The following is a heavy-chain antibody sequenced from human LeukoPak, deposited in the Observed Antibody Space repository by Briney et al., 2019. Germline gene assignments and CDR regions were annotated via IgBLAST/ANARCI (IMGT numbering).Heavy chain of an antibody. V-gene: IGHV4-4*07. CDR1: GGSISGYY. CDR3: ARGSMGGSGSYYKDHYYGMDV. CDR2: VHASGGI. Sequence: SETLSLTCTVSGGSISGYYWSWIRQPAGKGLEWIGRVHASGGINYNPSLRSRVTMSIDTSKNEFSLKLSSVIAADTAVYFCARGSMGGSGSYYKDHYYGMDVWGQGTTVTVSS. D-gene: IGHD3-10*01. J-gene: IGHJ6*02.